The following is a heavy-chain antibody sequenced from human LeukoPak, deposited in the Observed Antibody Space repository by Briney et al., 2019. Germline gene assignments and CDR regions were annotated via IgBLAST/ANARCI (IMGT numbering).Heavy chain of an antibody. CDR3: ARDLYIVVVPAGYWYFDL. CDR1: GGSISSSNW. J-gene: IGHJ2*01. D-gene: IGHD2-2*01. CDR2: IYHSGST. Sequence: SETLSLTCAVSGGSISSSNWWSWVRQPPGKGLEWIGEIYHSGSTNYNPSLKSRVTISVDKSKNQFSLKLSSVTAADTAVYYCARDLYIVVVPAGYWYFDLWGQGTLVTVSS. V-gene: IGHV4-4*02.